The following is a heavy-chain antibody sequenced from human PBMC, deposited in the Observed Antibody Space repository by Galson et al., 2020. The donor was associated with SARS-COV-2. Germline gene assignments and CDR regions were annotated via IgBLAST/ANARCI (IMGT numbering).Heavy chain of an antibody. CDR3: ARVGCSSISCTTFDI. CDR1: GGSISSYS. D-gene: IGHD2-2*01. V-gene: IGHV4-59*01. J-gene: IGHJ3*02. Sequence: SQTLSVTCTVSGGSISSYSWSWIRQPPGKGLEWIGNIYNSGSTHYNPSLKRRVTISVDTSKNQFSLKLSSVTAADTAVYYCARVGCSSISCTTFDIWGQGTMVTVSS. CDR2: IYNSGST.